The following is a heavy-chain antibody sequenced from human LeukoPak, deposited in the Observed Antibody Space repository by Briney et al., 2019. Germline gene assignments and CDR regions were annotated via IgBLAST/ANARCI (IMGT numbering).Heavy chain of an antibody. J-gene: IGHJ6*02. CDR3: ARDYGGGRYYYYGMDV. Sequence: PSQTLSPTCTVSGGSISSGDYYWSWIRQPPGKGLEWIGYIYYSGSTYYNPSLKSRVTISVDTSKNQFSLKLSSVTAADTAVYYCARDYGGGRYYYYGMDVWGQGTTVTVSS. D-gene: IGHD4-23*01. CDR1: GGSISSGDYY. CDR2: IYYSGST. V-gene: IGHV4-30-4*01.